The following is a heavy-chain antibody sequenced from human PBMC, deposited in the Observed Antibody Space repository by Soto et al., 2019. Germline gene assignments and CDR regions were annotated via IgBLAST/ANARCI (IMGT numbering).Heavy chain of an antibody. Sequence: PSVKVSCKASGGTFSSYAISWVRQAPGQGLEWMGGIIPIFGTANYAQKFQGRVTITADESTSTDYMELSSLRSEDTAVYYCARDHIGGSGYDRVGYYGMDVWGQGTTVTVSS. CDR2: IIPIFGTA. J-gene: IGHJ6*02. V-gene: IGHV1-69*13. CDR3: ARDHIGGSGYDRVGYYGMDV. D-gene: IGHD3-3*01. CDR1: GGTFSSYA.